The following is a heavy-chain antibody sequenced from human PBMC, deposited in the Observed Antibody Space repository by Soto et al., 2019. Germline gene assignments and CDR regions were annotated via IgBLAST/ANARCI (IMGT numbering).Heavy chain of an antibody. CDR1: GGSISSGGYY. CDR3: ARSIRGGSRYNWFDP. CDR2: IYYSGST. V-gene: IGHV4-31*03. J-gene: IGHJ5*02. Sequence: QVQLQESGPGLVKPSQTLSLTCIVSGGSISSGGYYWSWIRQHPGKGLEWIGYIYYSGSTYYNPSLKSRVTISVDTSKNQFSLKLSSVTAADTAVYYCARSIRGGSRYNWFDPWGQGTLVTVSS. D-gene: IGHD2-15*01.